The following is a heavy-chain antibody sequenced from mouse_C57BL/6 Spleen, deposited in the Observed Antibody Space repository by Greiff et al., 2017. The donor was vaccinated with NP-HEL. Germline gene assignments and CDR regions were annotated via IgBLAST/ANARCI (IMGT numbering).Heavy chain of an antibody. CDR3: ASYYDYKGYYAMDY. D-gene: IGHD2-4*01. Sequence: EVQLQQSGPELVKPGASVKISCKASGYTFTDYYMNWVKQSHGQSLEWIGDINPNNGGTSYNQKFKGKATLTVDKSSSTAYMELRSLTSEDSAVYYCASYYDYKGYYAMDYWGQGTSVTVSS. CDR2: INPNNGGT. J-gene: IGHJ4*01. CDR1: GYTFTDYY. V-gene: IGHV1-26*01.